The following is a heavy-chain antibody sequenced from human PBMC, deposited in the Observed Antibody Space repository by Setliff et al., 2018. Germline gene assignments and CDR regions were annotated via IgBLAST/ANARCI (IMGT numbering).Heavy chain of an antibody. CDR3: ARAHSSTLSVHDY. CDR2: ISASGRTT. Sequence: LRLSCAASRFTFSNYAMSWVRQAPGKGLEWVSAISASGRTTYSADSVKGRFTISRDNAKNTLYLQMNSLRAEDTAVYYCARAHSSTLSVHDYWGQGTLVTVSS. CDR1: RFTFSNYA. D-gene: IGHD2-2*01. J-gene: IGHJ4*02. V-gene: IGHV3-23*01.